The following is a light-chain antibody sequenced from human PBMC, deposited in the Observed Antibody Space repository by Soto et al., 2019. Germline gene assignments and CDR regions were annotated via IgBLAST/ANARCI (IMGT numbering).Light chain of an antibody. CDR3: CSFASSSTYV. Sequence: QSALTQPPSASGSPGQSVTISCTGTKSDIGVYDFVSWYQHHPGKAPRLIIYEVVQRPSWVSNRFSGSKSGNTASLTISGLQAEDEADYYCCSFASSSTYVFGTGTKVTVL. CDR1: KSDIGVYDF. CDR2: EVV. V-gene: IGLV2-14*01. J-gene: IGLJ1*01.